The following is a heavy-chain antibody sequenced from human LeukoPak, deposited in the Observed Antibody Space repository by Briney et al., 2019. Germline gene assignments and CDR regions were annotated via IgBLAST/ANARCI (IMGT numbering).Heavy chain of an antibody. CDR1: GGSISSYY. CDR3: ASGSYTHYYFDY. CDR2: IYYSGST. J-gene: IGHJ4*02. D-gene: IGHD1-26*01. Sequence: SETLSLTCTVSGGSISSYYWSWIRQPPGKGLEWIGYIYYSGSTNYNPSLKSRVTISVDTSKNQFSLKLSSVTAADTAVYYCASGSYTHYYFDYWGQGTLVTVSS. V-gene: IGHV4-59*01.